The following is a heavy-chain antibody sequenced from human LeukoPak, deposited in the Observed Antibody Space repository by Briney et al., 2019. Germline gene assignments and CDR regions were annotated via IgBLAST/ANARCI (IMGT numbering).Heavy chain of an antibody. D-gene: IGHD1-26*01. CDR2: IKQDGSEK. CDR3: ARDEVGATSPMLDY. V-gene: IGHV3-7*01. CDR1: GFTFSSYW. J-gene: IGHJ4*02. Sequence: GGSLRLSCAASGFTFSSYWMSWVRQAPGKGLEWVANIKQDGSEKYYVDSVKGRFTISRDNAKNSLYLQMNSLRAEDTAVYYCARDEVGATSPMLDYWGQGTLVTVSS.